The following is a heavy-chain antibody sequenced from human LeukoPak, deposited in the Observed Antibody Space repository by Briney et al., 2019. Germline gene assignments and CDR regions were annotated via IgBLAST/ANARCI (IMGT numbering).Heavy chain of an antibody. J-gene: IGHJ6*02. D-gene: IGHD5-12*01. V-gene: IGHV3-53*01. CDR2: IYSGGST. CDR1: GFTFSSNY. Sequence: PGGSLRLSCAASGFTFSSNYMSWVRQAPGKGLEWVSVIYSGGSTYYADSVKGRFTISGDNSKNTLYVQMNSLRAEDTAVYYCARARGYSGYESKWYYYGMDVWGQGTTVTVSS. CDR3: ARARGYSGYESKWYYYGMDV.